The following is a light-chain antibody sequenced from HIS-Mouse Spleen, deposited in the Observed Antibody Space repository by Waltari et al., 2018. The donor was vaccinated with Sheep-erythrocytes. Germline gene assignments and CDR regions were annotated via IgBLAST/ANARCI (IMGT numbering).Light chain of an antibody. Sequence: QSALTPPASVSGSPGQSITIPCTGTSRDVGGYNYVSWYQQHPGKAPKLMIYEVSNRPSGVSNRFSGSKSGNTASLTISGLQAEDEADYYCSSYTSSSTQVFGGGTKLTVL. J-gene: IGLJ2*01. CDR2: EVS. V-gene: IGLV2-14*01. CDR1: SRDVGGYNY. CDR3: SSYTSSSTQV.